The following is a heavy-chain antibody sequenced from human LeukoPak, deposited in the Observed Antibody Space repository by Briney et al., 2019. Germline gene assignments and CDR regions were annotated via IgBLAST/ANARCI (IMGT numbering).Heavy chain of an antibody. Sequence: SETLSLTCTVSGGSISSYYWSWIRQPAGKGLEWIGRIYTSGSTNYNPSLKSRVTMSVDTSKNQFSLKLSSVTAADTAVYYCARDVVRAAPDYYYYGMDVWGQGTTVTVSS. D-gene: IGHD2-2*01. CDR3: ARDVVRAAPDYYYYGMDV. CDR2: IYTSGST. CDR1: GGSISSYY. V-gene: IGHV4-4*07. J-gene: IGHJ6*02.